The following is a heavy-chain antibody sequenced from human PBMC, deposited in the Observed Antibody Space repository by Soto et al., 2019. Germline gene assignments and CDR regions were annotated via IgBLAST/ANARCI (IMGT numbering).Heavy chain of an antibody. V-gene: IGHV4-30-4*02. J-gene: IGHJ4*02. Sequence: SETLSLTCTVSGGSISSGDYYWSWIRQPPGKGLEWIGYIYYSGSTYYNPSLKSRVTISVDTSKNQFSLKLSSVTAADTAVYYCARGPSGWYYGYWGQGTLVTVSS. CDR2: IYYSGST. CDR1: GGSISSGDYY. CDR3: ARGPSGWYYGY. D-gene: IGHD6-19*01.